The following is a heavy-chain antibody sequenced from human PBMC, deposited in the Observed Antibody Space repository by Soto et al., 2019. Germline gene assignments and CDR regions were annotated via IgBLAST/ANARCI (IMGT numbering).Heavy chain of an antibody. CDR2: ISWNSGSI. V-gene: IGHV3-9*01. Sequence: EVQLVESGGGLVQPGRSLRLSCAASGFTLDDYAMHWVRQAPGKGLEWVSGISWNSGSIGYADSVKGRFTISRDNAKNSLYLQMNSLRAEDTALYYCAKDRGGTTDGFDYWGQGTLVTVSS. D-gene: IGHD4-17*01. J-gene: IGHJ4*02. CDR1: GFTLDDYA. CDR3: AKDRGGTTDGFDY.